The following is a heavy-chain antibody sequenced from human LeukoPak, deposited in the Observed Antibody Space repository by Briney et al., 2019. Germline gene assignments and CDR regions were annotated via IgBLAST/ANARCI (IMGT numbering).Heavy chain of an antibody. CDR3: LRHDGRGGPTMGALDS. CDR1: SASISSTNYN. V-gene: IGHV4-39*01. Sequence: SETLSLTCTVSSASISSTNYNWGWLRQPPGKGPEWIGNIYFSGTTYYNPSLKSRVIISVDTSKSQFSLTLNSVTAADTALYYCLRHDGRGGPTMGALDSWGQGSLVTVSS. D-gene: IGHD5-12*01. J-gene: IGHJ4*02. CDR2: IYFSGTT.